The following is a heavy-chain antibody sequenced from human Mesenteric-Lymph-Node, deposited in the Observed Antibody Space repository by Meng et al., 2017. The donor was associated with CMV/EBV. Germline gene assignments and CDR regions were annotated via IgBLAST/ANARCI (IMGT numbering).Heavy chain of an antibody. CDR3: AKAGGVFGVVIGYYGMDV. CDR2: IKQDGSEK. CDR1: GFTFSDYW. Sequence: GESLKISCVASGFTFSDYWMSWVRQAPGTGLEWVATIKQDGSEKYYVDSVKGRFTISRDNAKNSLYLQMNSLRAEDTAVYYCAKAGGVFGVVIGYYGMDVWGQGTTVTVSS. J-gene: IGHJ6*02. D-gene: IGHD3-3*01. V-gene: IGHV3-7*01.